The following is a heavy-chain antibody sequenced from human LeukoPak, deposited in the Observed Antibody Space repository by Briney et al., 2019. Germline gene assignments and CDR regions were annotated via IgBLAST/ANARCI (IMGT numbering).Heavy chain of an antibody. V-gene: IGHV3-21*01. CDR3: ARERADGFPYDSSGYYSHSFDY. D-gene: IGHD3-22*01. CDR1: GFTFSSYS. Sequence: GGSLRLSCAASGFTFSSYSMNWVRQAPGKGLEWVSSISSSSSYIYYADSVKGRFTISRDNAKNSLYLQMNSLRAEDTAVYYCARERADGFPYDSSGYYSHSFDYWGQGTLVTVSS. J-gene: IGHJ4*02. CDR2: ISSSSSYI.